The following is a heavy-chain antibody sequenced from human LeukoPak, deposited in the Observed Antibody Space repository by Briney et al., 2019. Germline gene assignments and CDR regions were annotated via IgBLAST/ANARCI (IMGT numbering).Heavy chain of an antibody. J-gene: IGHJ4*02. Sequence: GGSLRLSCAGSGFNFGSYAVSWVRQAPGKGLAWVSAISDSGDRTQYADSVKGRFTISRDNAKNTLYLQMNSLRAEDTAVYYCAKDNSYSGSSYFDYWAQGTLVTVSS. D-gene: IGHD1-26*01. CDR2: ISDSGDRT. CDR3: AKDNSYSGSSYFDY. CDR1: GFNFGSYA. V-gene: IGHV3-23*01.